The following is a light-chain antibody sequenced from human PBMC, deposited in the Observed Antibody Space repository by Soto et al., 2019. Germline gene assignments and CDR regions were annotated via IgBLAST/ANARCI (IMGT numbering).Light chain of an antibody. CDR1: SSNIGAGYD. J-gene: IGLJ1*01. CDR3: QSLNV. Sequence: QSVLTQPPSVSGAPGQRVTISCTGSSSNIGAGYDVHWYQQLPGTAPKLLIYGNSNRPSGVPDRFSGSKSGTSASLAITGLQAEDEADYYCQSLNVFGTGTQLTVL. CDR2: GNS. V-gene: IGLV1-40*01.